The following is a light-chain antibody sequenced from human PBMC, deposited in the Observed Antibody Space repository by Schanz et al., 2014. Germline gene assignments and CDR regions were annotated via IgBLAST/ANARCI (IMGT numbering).Light chain of an antibody. CDR1: SSNIGAGYD. CDR2: GNN. V-gene: IGLV1-40*01. J-gene: IGLJ1*01. Sequence: QSVLTQPPSVSGAPGQRVTISCTGSSSNIGAGYDVHWYQQFPGRAPKLVIYGNNNRPSGVPHRFSGSKSGASASLAITGLQAEDEADYYCSSYAGSNNVYVFGTGTKLTVL. CDR3: SSYAGSNNVYV.